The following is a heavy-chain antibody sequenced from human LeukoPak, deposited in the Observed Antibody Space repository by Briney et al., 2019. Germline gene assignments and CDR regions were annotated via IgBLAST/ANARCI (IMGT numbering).Heavy chain of an antibody. D-gene: IGHD4-23*01. J-gene: IGHJ5*02. CDR2: ISDVVSHT. CDR3: VKDNYGGVYAS. Sequence: PGGSLRLSCAASGFTFRNFGMSWIRQAPGKGLEWVAHISDVVSHTFYADSAKGRFIISRDNSNNRVFLQMNSLRPEDTALYYCVKDNYGGVYASWGQGTLVTVSS. CDR1: GFTFRNFG. V-gene: IGHV3-23*01.